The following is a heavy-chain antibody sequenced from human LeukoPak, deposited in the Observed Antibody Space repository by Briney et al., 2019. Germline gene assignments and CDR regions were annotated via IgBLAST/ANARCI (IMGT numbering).Heavy chain of an antibody. Sequence: GGSLRLSCAASGFTFSDYYMSWIRQAPGKGLEWVSYISSSGSTIYYADSVKGRFTISRDNSKNSLHLQMNSLRAEDTALYYCAKGLRYLGAAVLDYWGQGTLVTVSS. CDR2: ISSSGSTI. CDR3: AKGLRYLGAAVLDY. V-gene: IGHV3-11*01. CDR1: GFTFSDYY. J-gene: IGHJ4*02. D-gene: IGHD1-26*01.